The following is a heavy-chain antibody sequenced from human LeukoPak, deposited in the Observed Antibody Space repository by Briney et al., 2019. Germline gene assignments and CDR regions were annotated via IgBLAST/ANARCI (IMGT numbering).Heavy chain of an antibody. CDR2: INHSGST. CDR1: GAPFSGYY. J-gene: IGHJ4*02. CDR3: ARAISGYSYGYPISGYFDY. V-gene: IGHV4-34*01. Sequence: SETLSLTCAVYGAPFSGYYWSWIRQPPGKGLEWIGEINHSGSTNYNPSLKSRVTISVDTSKNQFSLKLSSVTAADTAVYYCARAISGYSYGYPISGYFDYWGQGTLVTVSS. D-gene: IGHD5-18*01.